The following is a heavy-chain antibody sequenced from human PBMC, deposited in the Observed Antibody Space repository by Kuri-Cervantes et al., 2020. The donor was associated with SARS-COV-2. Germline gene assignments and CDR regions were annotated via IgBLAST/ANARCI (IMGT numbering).Heavy chain of an antibody. CDR2: SRSKAYGGTS. V-gene: IGHV3-49*04. D-gene: IGHD3-10*01. CDR3: TTGPSVAVRPDSYFYMDV. J-gene: IGHJ6*03. Sequence: GESLKISCAASGFTFSDHDMDWVRQTPGKGLEWVGFSRSKAYGGTSEYAASVKDRFTISRDDTGTIAYLQMNSLKTEDTAVYYCTTGPSVAVRPDSYFYMDVWGKGTTVTVSS. CDR1: GFTFSDHD.